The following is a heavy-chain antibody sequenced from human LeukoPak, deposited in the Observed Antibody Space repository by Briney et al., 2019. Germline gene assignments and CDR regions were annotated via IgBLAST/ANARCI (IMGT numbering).Heavy chain of an antibody. Sequence: PSETLSLTYTVSGGSISSSSYYWGWIRQPPGKGLEWIGSIYYSGSTYTDYNPSLKSRVTISLDTSKNQFSLKLSSVTAADTAVYFCARSHPGMAVARIEYWGQGTLVTVSS. V-gene: IGHV4-39*01. CDR3: ARSHPGMAVARIEY. D-gene: IGHD6-19*01. CDR2: IYYSGST. CDR1: GGSISSSSYY. J-gene: IGHJ4*02.